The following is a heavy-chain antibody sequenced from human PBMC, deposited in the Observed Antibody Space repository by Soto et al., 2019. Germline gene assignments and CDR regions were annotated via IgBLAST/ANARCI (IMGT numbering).Heavy chain of an antibody. CDR3: SICLGDILTCYYDVSLTTNDY. D-gene: IGHD3-9*01. CDR1: GYTFTSYD. J-gene: IGHJ4*02. CDR2: MNPNSGNT. V-gene: IGHV1-8*01. Sequence: ASVKVSCKASGYTFTSYDINWVRQATGQGLERKGWMNPNSGNTGYAQKFQGRVTMTRNTSISTAYMELSSLRSEDTAVYYCSICLGDILTCYYDVSLTTNDYWGQGTLVTVSS.